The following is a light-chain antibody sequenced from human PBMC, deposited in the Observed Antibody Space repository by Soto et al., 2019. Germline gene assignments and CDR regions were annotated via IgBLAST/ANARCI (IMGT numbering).Light chain of an antibody. Sequence: EIVMTQSPASLSVSPGERATLSCRARQSVSSNLAWYQQKPGQAPRLLIHGASARATGIPDRFSGSGSGTEFTLTISSLQSEDVAVYYCQQYNNWMWTFGQGTKVEFK. V-gene: IGKV3-15*01. CDR1: QSVSSN. CDR3: QQYNNWMWT. J-gene: IGKJ1*01. CDR2: GAS.